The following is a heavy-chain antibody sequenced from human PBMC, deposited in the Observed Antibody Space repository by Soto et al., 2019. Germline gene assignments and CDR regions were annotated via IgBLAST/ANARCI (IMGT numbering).Heavy chain of an antibody. CDR3: ARERLSYYYGMDV. CDR1: GYTFTGYY. V-gene: IGHV1-2*04. J-gene: IGHJ6*02. D-gene: IGHD3-22*01. CDR2: INPNSGGT. Sequence: ASVKVSCKASGYTFTGYYMHWVRQAPGQGLEWMGWINPNSGGTNYAQKFQGWVTMTRDTSISTAYMELSRLRSDDTAVYYCARERLSYYYGMDVWGQGTTVTVSS.